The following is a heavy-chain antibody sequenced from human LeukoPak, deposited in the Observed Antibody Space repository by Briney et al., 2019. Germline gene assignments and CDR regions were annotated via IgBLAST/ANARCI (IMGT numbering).Heavy chain of an antibody. CDR3: AKRSGDYGDYIDY. J-gene: IGHJ4*02. CDR2: VSGSGGGT. Sequence: GGSLRLSCAASGFTFRSYAMSWVRQAPGKGLEWVSGVSGSGGGTYYADSVKGRFTISRDNSKNTLYLQMNSLRAEDTAVYYCAKRSGDYGDYIDYWGQGTLVTASS. D-gene: IGHD4-17*01. CDR1: GFTFRSYA. V-gene: IGHV3-23*01.